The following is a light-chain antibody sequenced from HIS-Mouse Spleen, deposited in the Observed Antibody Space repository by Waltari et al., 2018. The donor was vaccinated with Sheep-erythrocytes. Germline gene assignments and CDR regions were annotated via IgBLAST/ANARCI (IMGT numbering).Light chain of an antibody. J-gene: IGLJ1*01. V-gene: IGLV2-11*01. CDR2: DVS. CDR1: SSDVGGYTY. CDR3: CSYAGSYNHV. Sequence: QSALTQPRSVSGSPGQSVTIPCTGTSSDVGGYTYVSRSQQHPGKAPKLMIYDVSKRPSGVPDRFSGSKSGNTASLTISGLQAEDEADYYCCSYAGSYNHVFATGTKVTVL.